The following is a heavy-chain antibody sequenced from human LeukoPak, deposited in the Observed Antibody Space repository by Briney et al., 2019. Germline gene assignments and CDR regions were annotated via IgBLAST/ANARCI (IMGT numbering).Heavy chain of an antibody. CDR3: ATGEGSSWQFDY. D-gene: IGHD6-13*01. V-gene: IGHV1-18*01. J-gene: IGHJ4*02. CDR2: ISGYNDNK. CDR1: GHTFSNYG. Sequence: APSVKLSCKASGHTFSNYGTSWVRQAPGQELEWMGWISGYNDNKKYAQKFQGRVTMTTDTSTSTAYMEVESLRSDDTAVYYCATGEGSSWQFDYWGQGTLVTVSS.